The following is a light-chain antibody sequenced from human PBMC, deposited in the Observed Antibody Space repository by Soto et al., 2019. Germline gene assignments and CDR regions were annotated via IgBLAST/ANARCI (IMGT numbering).Light chain of an antibody. CDR3: AAWDDSLRGLE. CDR2: NNS. V-gene: IGLV1-44*01. J-gene: IGLJ2*01. CDR1: SSNIGSNT. Sequence: QSVQTQPPSASGTPGQMVTISCSGSSSNIGSNTVNWYQQLPGMAPKLLIYNNSQRPSGVPDRFSGSKSGTSASLAISGLQSDDEADYYCAAWDDSLRGLEFGGGTKLTVL.